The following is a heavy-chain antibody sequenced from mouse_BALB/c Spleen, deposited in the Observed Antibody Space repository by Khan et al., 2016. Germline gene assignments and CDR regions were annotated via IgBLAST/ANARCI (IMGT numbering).Heavy chain of an antibody. CDR2: IDPYYGST. V-gene: IGHV1-39*01. D-gene: IGHD2-14*01. CDR1: GYSFTGYN. CDR3: SRAGYWSYVDY. J-gene: IGHJ2*01. Sequence: VRLQQSGPELEKPGASVNISCTASGYSFTGYNMNWVKQRTGKSLEWIGNIDPYYGSTCYHQKFKGKTTLTVDTSSSTVYMQLNSLTSEDSAVYYCSRAGYWSYVDYWGQGTILTVSA.